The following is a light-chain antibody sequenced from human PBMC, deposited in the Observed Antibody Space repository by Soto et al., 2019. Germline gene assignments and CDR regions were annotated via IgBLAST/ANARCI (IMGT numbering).Light chain of an antibody. J-gene: IGKJ1*01. CDR1: QSIRSW. Sequence: DIQLTQSPSTLAASVGDRVTITCRASQSIRSWLAWYQHKPGKAPKALMYKASSSESWVPSRFSGSGSGTEFTLTISSLQPDDCAAFYCQQYNTFPWTFGQGTKVEIK. CDR2: KAS. CDR3: QQYNTFPWT. V-gene: IGKV1-5*03.